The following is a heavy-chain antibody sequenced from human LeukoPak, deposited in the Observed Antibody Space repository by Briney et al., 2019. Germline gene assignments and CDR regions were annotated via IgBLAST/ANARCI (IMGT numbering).Heavy chain of an antibody. CDR1: GITVSNNY. J-gene: IGHJ4*02. CDR3: ARDCTNGVCYGTDFDY. Sequence: PGGSLRLSCAASGITVSNNYIAWVRQAPGKGLEWVSVIYPGGTTYYPDSVKGRFTFSRDNSKNTLYLQMNSLRAEDTAVYYCARDCTNGVCYGTDFDYWGQGTLVTVSS. CDR2: IYPGGTT. V-gene: IGHV3-53*01. D-gene: IGHD2-8*01.